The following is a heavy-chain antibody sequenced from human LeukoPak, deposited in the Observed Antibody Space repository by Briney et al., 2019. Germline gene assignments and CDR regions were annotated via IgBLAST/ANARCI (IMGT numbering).Heavy chain of an antibody. V-gene: IGHV3-73*01. D-gene: IGHD2-15*01. CDR2: IRSKANSYAT. Sequence: GGSLRLSCAASGFTFSDSAMHWVRQASGKGLEWVGRIRSKANSYATAYAASVKGRFTISRDDSENTAYLQMNSLQTEDTALYYCTRDSRYYFDYWGQGTLVTVSS. CDR3: TRDSRYYFDY. J-gene: IGHJ4*02. CDR1: GFTFSDSA.